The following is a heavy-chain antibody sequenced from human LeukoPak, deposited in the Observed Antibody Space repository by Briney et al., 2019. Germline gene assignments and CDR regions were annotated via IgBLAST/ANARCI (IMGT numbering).Heavy chain of an antibody. Sequence: GGSLRLSCAASGFTFSSYAMSWVRQAPGKGLEWVSAISGSGGSTYYADSVKGRFTISRDNSRNTLYLQMNSLRAEDTAVYYCAKVRLGTDYYDSSGYYGYWGQGTLVTVSS. J-gene: IGHJ4*02. CDR3: AKVRLGTDYYDSSGYYGY. D-gene: IGHD3-22*01. CDR1: GFTFSSYA. V-gene: IGHV3-23*01. CDR2: ISGSGGST.